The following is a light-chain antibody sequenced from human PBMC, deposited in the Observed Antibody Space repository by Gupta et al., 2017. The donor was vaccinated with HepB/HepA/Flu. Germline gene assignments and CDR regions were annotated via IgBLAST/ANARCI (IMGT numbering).Light chain of an antibody. Sequence: DIQLTQSPSTLSASVGDRVTITCWASQSIDTWLAWYQRKPGKAPNLLIYKASSLEGGVPSRFSGSGSGTEFTLTISGLQPDDFATYYCQQDHTYPWTFGQGTRVEIK. CDR1: QSIDTW. CDR3: QQDHTYPWT. CDR2: KAS. V-gene: IGKV1-5*03. J-gene: IGKJ1*01.